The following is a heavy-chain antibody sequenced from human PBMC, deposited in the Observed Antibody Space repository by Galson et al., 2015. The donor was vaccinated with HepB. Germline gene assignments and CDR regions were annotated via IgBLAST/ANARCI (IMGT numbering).Heavy chain of an antibody. CDR2: ISYDGSNK. D-gene: IGHD3-3*01. V-gene: IGHV3-30-3*01. Sequence: SLRLSCAASGFTFSSYAMHWVRQAPGKGLEWVAVISYDGSNKYYADSVKGRFTISRDNSKNTLYLQMNSLRAEDTAVYYCAREVTIFGFFDYWGQGTLVTVSS. J-gene: IGHJ4*02. CDR3: AREVTIFGFFDY. CDR1: GFTFSSYA.